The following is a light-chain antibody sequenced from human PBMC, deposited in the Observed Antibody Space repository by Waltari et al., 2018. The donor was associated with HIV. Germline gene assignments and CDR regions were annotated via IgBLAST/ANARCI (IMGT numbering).Light chain of an antibody. V-gene: IGKV3D-20*01. J-gene: IGKJ1*01. CDR2: GSS. CDR3: QQYGSAPRT. CDR1: QTVTSDS. Sequence: DIVLTLSPATLSLSPGERATLSCWAIQTVTSDSLAWYQQKPGLAPSLRIYGSSNRATAIPDRFSGSWSETDFNLTISRLEPEDVAVYYCQQYGSAPRTFGQGTKVEIK.